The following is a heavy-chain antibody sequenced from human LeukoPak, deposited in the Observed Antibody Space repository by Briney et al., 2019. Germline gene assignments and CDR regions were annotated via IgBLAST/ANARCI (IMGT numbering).Heavy chain of an antibody. V-gene: IGHV4-34*01. CDR1: GGSFSGYY. D-gene: IGHD3-22*01. Sequence: PSETLSLTCAVYGGSFSGYYWSWIRQPPGKGLEWIGEINHSGSTNYNPSLKSRVTISVDTSKNQFSLKLSSVTAADTAVYYCARGRRRVTMIVVVIRSGAFDIWGQGTMVTVSS. J-gene: IGHJ3*02. CDR3: ARGRRRVTMIVVVIRSGAFDI. CDR2: INHSGST.